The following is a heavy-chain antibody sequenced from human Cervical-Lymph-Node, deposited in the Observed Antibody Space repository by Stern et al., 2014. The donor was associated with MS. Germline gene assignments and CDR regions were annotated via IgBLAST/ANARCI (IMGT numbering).Heavy chain of an antibody. CDR1: GSSFTSYW. CDR3: ARRMLWPDAFDI. D-gene: IGHD2-21*01. CDR2: IHLGNSNP. V-gene: IGHV5-51*03. Sequence: VQLMQSGAEVKKPGESLKISCKGSGSSFTSYWIGWVRQMPGKGLEWMGIIHLGNSNPRYSPSSQGQVTMSVDKSISTAYRQWSSLKASATAMYYCARRMLWPDAFDIWGQGTMVTVSS. J-gene: IGHJ3*02.